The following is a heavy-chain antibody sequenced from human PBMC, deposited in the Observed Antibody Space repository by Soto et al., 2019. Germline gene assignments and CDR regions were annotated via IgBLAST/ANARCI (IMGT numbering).Heavy chain of an antibody. CDR1: GFSFSDYY. CDR2: IRDSGTTT. V-gene: IGHV3-11*01. J-gene: IGHJ4*02. Sequence: QVQLVESGGGLVKPGGSLRLSCAASGFSFSDYYMTWIRQAPGKGLEWVSYIRDSGTTTYYADSVKGRFTISRDNSRNSLYLQMNSLGAEDTAVYYCATYRRYYDSSGYFWGQGTLVTVSS. CDR3: ATYRRYYDSSGYF. D-gene: IGHD3-22*01.